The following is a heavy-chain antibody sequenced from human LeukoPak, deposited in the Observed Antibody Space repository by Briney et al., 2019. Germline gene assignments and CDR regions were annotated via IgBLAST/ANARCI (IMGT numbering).Heavy chain of an antibody. D-gene: IGHD1-26*01. CDR1: GFTFSNYV. V-gene: IGHV3-23*01. Sequence: GGSLRLSCATSGFTFSNYVMNWVRQAPGKGLEWVSAITGSGDDTFYADSVKGRFTISRDNSKNTLYLQMNSLSAEDSAIYYCAKLWRGSYPRYFDYWGQGALVTVSS. CDR2: ITGSGDDT. J-gene: IGHJ4*02. CDR3: AKLWRGSYPRYFDY.